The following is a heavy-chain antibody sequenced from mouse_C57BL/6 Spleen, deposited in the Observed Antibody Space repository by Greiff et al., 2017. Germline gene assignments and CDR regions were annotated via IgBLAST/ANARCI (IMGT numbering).Heavy chain of an antibody. Sequence: EVKLVESGGDLVKPGGSLKLSCAASGFTFSSYGMSWVRQTPDKRLEWVATISSGGSYTYYPDSVKGRFTISRDNAKNTLYLQMSSLKSEDTAMYYCARLYYDLFAYWGQGTLVTVSA. J-gene: IGHJ3*01. CDR1: GFTFSSYG. CDR2: ISSGGSYT. V-gene: IGHV5-6*01. D-gene: IGHD2-4*01. CDR3: ARLYYDLFAY.